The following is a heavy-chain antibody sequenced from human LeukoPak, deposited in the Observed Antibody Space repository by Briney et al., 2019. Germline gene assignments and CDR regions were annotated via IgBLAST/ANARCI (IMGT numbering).Heavy chain of an antibody. CDR2: INHSGST. V-gene: IGHV4-34*01. J-gene: IGHJ6*03. D-gene: IGHD2-2*01. CDR1: GGSFSAYY. Sequence: PSETLSLTCAVYGGSFSAYYWSWIRQPPGKGLEWIREINHSGSTNYNPSLKSRVTISVDTSKNQFSLKLTSVTAADTAVYYCARGPHLVRHYMDVWGKGTTVTVSS. CDR3: ARGPHLVRHYMDV.